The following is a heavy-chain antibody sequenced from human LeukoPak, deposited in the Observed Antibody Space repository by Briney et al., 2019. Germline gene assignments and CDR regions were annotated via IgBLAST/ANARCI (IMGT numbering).Heavy chain of an antibody. V-gene: IGHV3-23*01. CDR2: ISGSGGST. Sequence: GGSLRLSCAASGFTFSSYAMSWVRQAPGKGLEWVSAISGSGGSTYYADSVKGRFTISRDNSKNTLYLQMNSLRAEDTAVYYCAKDRGSLYYYDSSGPLRSGAPLTRGPFDYWGQGTLVTVSS. J-gene: IGHJ4*02. CDR1: GFTFSSYA. D-gene: IGHD3-22*01. CDR3: AKDRGSLYYYDSSGPLRSGAPLTRGPFDY.